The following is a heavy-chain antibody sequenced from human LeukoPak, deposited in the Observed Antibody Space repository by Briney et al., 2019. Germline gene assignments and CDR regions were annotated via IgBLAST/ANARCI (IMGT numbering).Heavy chain of an antibody. CDR1: GGSFSGYY. CDR2: INHSGST. D-gene: IGHD3-22*01. Sequence: PSETLSLTCAVYGGSFSGYYWSRIRQPPGKGLEWIGEINHSGSTNYNPSLKSRVTISVDTSKNQFSLKLSSVTAADTAVYYCARSYDSSGYYRDAFDIWGQGTMVTVSS. V-gene: IGHV4-34*01. J-gene: IGHJ3*02. CDR3: ARSYDSSGYYRDAFDI.